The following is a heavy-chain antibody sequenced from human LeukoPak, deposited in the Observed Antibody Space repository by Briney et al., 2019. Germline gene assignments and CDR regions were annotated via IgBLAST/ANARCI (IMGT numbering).Heavy chain of an antibody. CDR1: GFTFSSYG. CDR3: ATFRFLGT. Sequence: GSLRLSCAASGFTFSSYGMHWVRQAPGKGLEWVAVIWYDGSNKYYADSVKGRFTISRDNVKNSLYLQMNSLRAEDTAIYYCATFRFLGTWGQGTMVTVSP. J-gene: IGHJ3*01. CDR2: IWYDGSNK. V-gene: IGHV3-33*03. D-gene: IGHD3-3*01.